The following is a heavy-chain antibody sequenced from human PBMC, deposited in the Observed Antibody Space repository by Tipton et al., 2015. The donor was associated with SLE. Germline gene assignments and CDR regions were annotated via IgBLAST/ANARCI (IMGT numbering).Heavy chain of an antibody. CDR3: ARADIAAAGYFDY. D-gene: IGHD6-13*01. V-gene: IGHV4-59*01. Sequence: TLSLTCTVSGDSISSYFWSWIRQSPGKGLEWIGSIYYSGSTNYNPSLKSRVTISVDTSKNQFSLKLSSVTAADTAVYYCARADIAAAGYFDYWGQGTLVTVSS. J-gene: IGHJ4*02. CDR1: GDSISSYF. CDR2: IYYSGST.